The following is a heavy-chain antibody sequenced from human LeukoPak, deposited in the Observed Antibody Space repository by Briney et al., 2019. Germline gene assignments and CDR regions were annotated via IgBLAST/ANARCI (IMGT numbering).Heavy chain of an antibody. Sequence: ASVKVSCKTSGYTFIGHYIHWVRQAPGQGLEWMGWINPKNGGANYAPRFQGRVTISRDSSKNTLYLQMNSLRAEDAAVYYCAKAPVTTCSGAYCYPFDYWGQGTLVTVSS. D-gene: IGHD2-15*01. J-gene: IGHJ4*02. V-gene: IGHV1-2*07. CDR2: INPKNGGA. CDR1: GYTFIGHY. CDR3: AKAPVTTCSGAYCYPFDY.